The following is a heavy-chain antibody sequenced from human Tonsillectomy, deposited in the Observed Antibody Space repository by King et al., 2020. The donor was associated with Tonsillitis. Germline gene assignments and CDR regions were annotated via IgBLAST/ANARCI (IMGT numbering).Heavy chain of an antibody. V-gene: IGHV1-24*01. CDR1: GYTLTEFS. Sequence: QLVQSGAEVKKPGASVKVSCKVSGYTLTEFSLHWVRQAPGKGLEWMGGFDPEDGATIYAQKVKGRVTMTEDTSTDTAYMELSSLRCEDTAVYYCATVRFSLLVGTTPDAFDMWGQGTMVTVSS. CDR3: ATVRFSLLVGTTPDAFDM. D-gene: IGHD1-26*01. CDR2: FDPEDGAT. J-gene: IGHJ3*02.